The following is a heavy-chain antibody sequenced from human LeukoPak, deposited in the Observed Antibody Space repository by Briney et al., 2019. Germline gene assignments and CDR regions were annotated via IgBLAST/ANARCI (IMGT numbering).Heavy chain of an antibody. CDR1: GGSISGSISSYY. J-gene: IGHJ3*02. D-gene: IGHD6-19*01. CDR2: IYYRGST. CDR3: AREGWQWLVHAFDI. Sequence: PSETLSLTCTVSGGSISGSISSYYWNWIRQPPGKELEWIGYIYYRGSTNYNPSLKSRVTISVDTSKNQFSLKLSSVTAADTAVYYCAREGWQWLVHAFDIWGQGTMVTVSS. V-gene: IGHV4-61*01.